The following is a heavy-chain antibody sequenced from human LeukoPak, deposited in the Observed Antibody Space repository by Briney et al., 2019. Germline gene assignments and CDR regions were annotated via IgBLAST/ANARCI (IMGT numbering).Heavy chain of an antibody. CDR3: SRGSGWLSVY. D-gene: IGHD6-19*01. CDR2: ISGGTT. Sequence: GGSLRLSCTASGFTFGDYLMSWFRQAPGKGLEWIGFISGGTTEYAASVKGRFTISRDDSTSIAYLQMNSLTTEDTAVYCCSRGSGWLSVYWGQGTLVTVSS. J-gene: IGHJ4*02. V-gene: IGHV3-49*03. CDR1: GFTFGDYL.